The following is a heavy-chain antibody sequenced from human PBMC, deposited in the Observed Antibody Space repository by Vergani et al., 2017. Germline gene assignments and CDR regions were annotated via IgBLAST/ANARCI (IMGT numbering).Heavy chain of an antibody. D-gene: IGHD3-16*01. CDR1: GYTFTDHY. CDR2: VDPEDGET. V-gene: IGHV1-69-2*01. CDR3: ARWGPYMDV. J-gene: IGHJ6*03. Sequence: EVQLVQSGAEVKKPGATMKISCKVSGYTFTDHYMHWVKQAPGKGLEWMGLVDPEDGETIYAEKFKGRVTIAADTSTDTAHLELSSLRSEDTAVYYCARWGPYMDVWGKGTTVTVSS.